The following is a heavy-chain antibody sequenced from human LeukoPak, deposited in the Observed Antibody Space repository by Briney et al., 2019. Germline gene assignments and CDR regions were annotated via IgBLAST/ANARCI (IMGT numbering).Heavy chain of an antibody. CDR2: MNPNSGNT. J-gene: IGHJ5*02. CDR1: GYTFTSYD. CDR3: ARARRYCSGGSCSYWFDP. Sequence: ASVKVSCKASGYTFTSYDINWVRQAPGQGLEWMGWMNPNSGNTGYAQKFQGRVTITRNTSISTAYMELSSLRSEDTAVYYCARARRYCSGGSCSYWFDPWGQGTLVTVSS. V-gene: IGHV1-8*03. D-gene: IGHD2-15*01.